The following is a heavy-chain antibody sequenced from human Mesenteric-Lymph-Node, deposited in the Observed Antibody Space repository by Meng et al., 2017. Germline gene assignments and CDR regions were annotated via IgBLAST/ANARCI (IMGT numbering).Heavy chain of an antibody. D-gene: IGHD6-13*01. Sequence: GGSLRLSCAASGFTFSSYSMNWVRQAPGKGREWVSSISSSSSYIYYADSVKGRFTISRDNAKNSLYLQMNSLRAEDTAVYYCARVGIAAAGSYWYVDLCGRAIL. CDR2: ISSSSSYI. CDR3: ARVGIAAAGSYWYVDL. J-gene: IGHJ2*01. V-gene: IGHV3-21*01. CDR1: GFTFSSYS.